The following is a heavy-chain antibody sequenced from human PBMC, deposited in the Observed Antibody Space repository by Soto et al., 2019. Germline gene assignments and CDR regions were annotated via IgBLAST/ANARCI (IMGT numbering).Heavy chain of an antibody. Sequence: AGGALRLSCAASGFTLRSYGMHWVRPAPGKGREGVALISYDGSNTYYADSVKGRFTISRDNSKNTLYLQMNSLRAEDTSVYYCAKEGGLSGSYYISSSYYFDYWGQGTLVTVSS. CDR2: ISYDGSNT. CDR3: AKEGGLSGSYYISSSYYFDY. CDR1: GFTLRSYG. V-gene: IGHV3-30*18. J-gene: IGHJ4*02. D-gene: IGHD1-26*01.